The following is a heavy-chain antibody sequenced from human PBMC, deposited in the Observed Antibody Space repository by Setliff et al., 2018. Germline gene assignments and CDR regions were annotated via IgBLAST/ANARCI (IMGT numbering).Heavy chain of an antibody. D-gene: IGHD3-16*01. V-gene: IGHV1-2*02. CDR2: INPKSGGT. CDR1: GYSFTDYY. J-gene: IGHJ5*02. Sequence: GASVKVSCKASGYSFTDYYMHWVRQVPGRGLEWMGWINPKSGGTRYAQKFQGRVTITRDTSISTAYMELSSLGSDDTAVYYCARDGISWLMWFDPWGQGTLVTVSS. CDR3: ARDGISWLMWFDP.